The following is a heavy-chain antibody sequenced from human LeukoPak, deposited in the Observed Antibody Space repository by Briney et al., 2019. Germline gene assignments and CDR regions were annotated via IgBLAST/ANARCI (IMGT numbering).Heavy chain of an antibody. CDR2: ISWNSGSI. J-gene: IGHJ4*02. CDR1: GFTFDDYA. V-gene: IGHV3-9*01. D-gene: IGHD1-20*01. Sequence: GGSLRLSCAASGFTFDDYAMHWVRQAPGKGLEWVSGISWNSGSIGYADSVKGRFTISRDNAKNSLYPQMSSLRAEDTALYYCAKTDKYNWNDGGGYYFDYWGQGTLVTVSS. CDR3: AKTDKYNWNDGGGYYFDY.